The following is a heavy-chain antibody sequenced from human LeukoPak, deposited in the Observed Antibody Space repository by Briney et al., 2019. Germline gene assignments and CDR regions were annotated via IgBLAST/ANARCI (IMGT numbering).Heavy chain of an antibody. V-gene: IGHV3-30*02. CDR2: IRYDGSNK. Sequence: SGGSLRLSCAASGFTFSSYGMHWVRQAPGKGLEWVAFIRYDGSNKYYADSVKGRFTISRDNSKNTLYLQMNSLRADDTAVYYCARVLGSGWQKVVDYWGQGTLVTVSS. CDR1: GFTFSSYG. CDR3: ARVLGSGWQKVVDY. D-gene: IGHD6-19*01. J-gene: IGHJ4*02.